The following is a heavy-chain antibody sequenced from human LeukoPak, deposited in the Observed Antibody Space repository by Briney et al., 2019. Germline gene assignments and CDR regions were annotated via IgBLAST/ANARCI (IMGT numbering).Heavy chain of an antibody. V-gene: IGHV3-23*01. CDR3: ARTGFGSFHFDF. CDR2: ISRSGGST. CDR1: GFTFSNYA. J-gene: IGHJ4*02. Sequence: GGSLRLSCAASGFTFSNYAMTWVRQAPGKGLEWVSAISRSGGSTYYADSVKGRFTISRDNSKTTLYLQMSTLGAEDTAVYLCARTGFGSFHFDFWGQGTLVTVSS. D-gene: IGHD3-10*01.